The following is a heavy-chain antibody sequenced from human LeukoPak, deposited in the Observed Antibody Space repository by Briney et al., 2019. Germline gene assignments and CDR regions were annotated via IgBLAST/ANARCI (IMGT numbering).Heavy chain of an antibody. CDR3: ARGLGSDYYYYYMDV. V-gene: IGHV1-18*01. CDR1: GYTFTSYG. J-gene: IGHJ6*03. Sequence: ASVKVSCKASGYTFTSYGISWVRQAPGQGLEWMGWISTYNGNTNYAQKLQGRVTMTTDTSTSTAYMELRSLRSDDTAVYYCARGLGSDYYYYYMDVWGKGTTVTVSS. D-gene: IGHD1-26*01. CDR2: ISTYNGNT.